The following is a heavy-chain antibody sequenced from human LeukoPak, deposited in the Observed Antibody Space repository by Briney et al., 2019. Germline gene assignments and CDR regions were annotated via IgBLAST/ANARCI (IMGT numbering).Heavy chain of an antibody. V-gene: IGHV3-23*01. J-gene: IGHJ6*03. CDR1: GFTFSSYG. D-gene: IGHD1-26*01. CDR2: ISGSGGST. CDR3: AKDITSGTDGYYYMDV. Sequence: GGSLRLSCAASGFTFSSYGMSWVRQAPGKGLEWVSAISGSGGSTYYADSVKGRFTISRDNSKNTLYLQMNSLRAEDTAVYYCAKDITSGTDGYYYMDVWGKRTTVTISS.